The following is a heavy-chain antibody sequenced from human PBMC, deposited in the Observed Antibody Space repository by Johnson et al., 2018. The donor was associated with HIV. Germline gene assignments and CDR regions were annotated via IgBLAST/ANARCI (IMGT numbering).Heavy chain of an antibody. CDR1: GFTFSSYA. Sequence: QVQLVESGGGVVQPGRSLGLSCAASGFTFSSYAMHWVRQAPGKGLEWVAVISYDGSNKYYADSVKGRFTISRDNSKNTLYLQMNSLRAEDTAVYYCAREGGDGFPSASFLW. J-gene: IGHJ2*01. D-gene: IGHD5-24*01. CDR3: AREGGDGFPSASFL. V-gene: IGHV3-30-3*01. CDR2: ISYDGSNK.